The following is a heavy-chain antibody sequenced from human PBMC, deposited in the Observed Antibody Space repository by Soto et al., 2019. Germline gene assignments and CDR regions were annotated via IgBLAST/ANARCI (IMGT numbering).Heavy chain of an antibody. CDR3: ARGGFYDSSGARKYYYYGMNV. CDR2: ISAYDGYT. CDR1: GYTFTSYG. D-gene: IGHD3-22*01. Sequence: QVQLVQSGAEVKKPGASVKVSCKASGYTFTSYGINWVRQAPGQGLEWLGWISAYDGYTNYAQILQGRVSMTTDTSTKTTYMELRSIRSDDTAMYYCARGGFYDSSGARKYYYYGMNVWGQGTTVNVSS. V-gene: IGHV1-18*01. J-gene: IGHJ6*02.